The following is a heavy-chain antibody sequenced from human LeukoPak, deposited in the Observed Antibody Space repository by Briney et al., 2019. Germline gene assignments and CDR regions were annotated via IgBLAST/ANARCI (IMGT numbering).Heavy chain of an antibody. J-gene: IGHJ4*02. CDR3: ARDGLRRYYGSGSYRYFDY. V-gene: IGHV4-4*07. CDR2: IYTSGST. Sequence: SSETLSRTCTVSGGPISSYYWSWIRQPAGAGLECIVRIYTSGSTNFNPSLKRRVTMSVDTSKSQFSLKLSSVTAADTAVYYCARDGLRRYYGSGSYRYFDYWGQGTLVTVSS. D-gene: IGHD3-10*01. CDR1: GGPISSYY.